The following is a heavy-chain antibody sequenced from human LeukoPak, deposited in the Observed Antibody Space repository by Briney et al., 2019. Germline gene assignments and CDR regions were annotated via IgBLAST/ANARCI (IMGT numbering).Heavy chain of an antibody. CDR1: GFTFSSYA. CDR3: AKDRTYSSSSLIWYYYYGMDV. Sequence: QAGGSLRLSCAASGFTFSSYAMSWVRQAPGKGLEWVSAISGSGGSTYYADSVKGRFTISRDNSKNTLYLQMNSLRAEDTAVYYCAKDRTYSSSSLIWYYYYGMDVWGQGTTVTVSS. V-gene: IGHV3-23*01. CDR2: ISGSGGST. D-gene: IGHD6-6*01. J-gene: IGHJ6*02.